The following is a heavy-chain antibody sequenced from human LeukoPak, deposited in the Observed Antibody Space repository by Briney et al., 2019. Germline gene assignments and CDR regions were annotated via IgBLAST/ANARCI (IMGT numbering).Heavy chain of an antibody. CDR1: GGSFSGYY. CDR2: INHSGST. Sequence: SETLSLTCAVYGGSFSGYYWSWIRQPPGKGLEWIGEINHSGSTNYNPSLKSRVTISVDTSKNQFSLKLSSVTAADTAVYYCARDMGGSWYISGWFDPWGQGTLVTVSS. CDR3: ARDMGGSWYISGWFDP. J-gene: IGHJ5*02. V-gene: IGHV4-34*01. D-gene: IGHD6-13*01.